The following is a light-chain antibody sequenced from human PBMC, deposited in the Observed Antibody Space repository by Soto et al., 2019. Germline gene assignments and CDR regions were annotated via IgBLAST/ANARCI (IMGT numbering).Light chain of an antibody. V-gene: IGKV1-5*03. Sequence: DIQMTQSPSTLSGSVGDRVTITCRASQTISSWLAWYQQKPGKAPKLLIYKASTLEGEVPSRFSGSGSETEFTLTISSLQPDDFATYYCQQYNNYSTFGQGTKVDIK. CDR1: QTISSW. CDR3: QQYNNYST. CDR2: KAS. J-gene: IGKJ1*01.